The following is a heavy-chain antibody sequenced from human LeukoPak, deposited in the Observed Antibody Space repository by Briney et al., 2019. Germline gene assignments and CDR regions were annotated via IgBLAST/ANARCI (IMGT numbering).Heavy chain of an antibody. Sequence: PSETLSLTCTVSRGSINSSGYSCSWIRQPPGKGLEWIGYIYHSGGTDSNPSLKSRATISVDRSKNQFSLKMTSVTAAVTAMYYCARVDWEGYRDHVFDIWGQGTMVTVSS. J-gene: IGHJ3*02. CDR1: RGSINSSGYS. D-gene: IGHD3-9*01. CDR3: ARVDWEGYRDHVFDI. CDR2: IYHSGGT. V-gene: IGHV4-30-2*01.